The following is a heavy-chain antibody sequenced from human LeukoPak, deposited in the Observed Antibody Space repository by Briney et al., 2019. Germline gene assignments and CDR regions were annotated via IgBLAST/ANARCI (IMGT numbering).Heavy chain of an antibody. Sequence: GASVKVSCKVSGYTFTGYYMHWVRQAPGQGLEWMGWINPNSGGTNYAQKFQGRVTMTRDTSISTAYMELSRLRSDDTAVYYCARGGSIYDFWSGSYYGMDVWGQGTTVTVSS. J-gene: IGHJ6*02. V-gene: IGHV1-2*02. CDR3: ARGGSIYDFWSGSYYGMDV. CDR2: INPNSGGT. D-gene: IGHD3-3*01. CDR1: GYTFTGYY.